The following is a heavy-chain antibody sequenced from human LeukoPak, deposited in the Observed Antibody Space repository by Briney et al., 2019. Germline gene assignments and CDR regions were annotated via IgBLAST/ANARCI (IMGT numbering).Heavy chain of an antibody. Sequence: GGSLRLSCAASGFTLSKFDMYWVRQAPGKGLECVSAISGSGGSTYYADSVKGRFTISRDNSKNTLYLQMNSLRAEDTAVYYCAKRVGSIVVVPAAAKDYWGQGTLVTVSS. CDR1: GFTLSKFD. D-gene: IGHD2-2*01. CDR3: AKRVGSIVVVPAAAKDY. V-gene: IGHV3-23*01. J-gene: IGHJ4*02. CDR2: ISGSGGST.